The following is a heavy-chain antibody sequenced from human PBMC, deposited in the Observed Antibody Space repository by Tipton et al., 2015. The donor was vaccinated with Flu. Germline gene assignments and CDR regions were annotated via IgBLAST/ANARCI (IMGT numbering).Heavy chain of an antibody. CDR3: ASAAVGG. Sequence: RSLRLSCAASGFTLSGYYMSWIRQAPGKGLEWVAALSHDGSSKYYADSVKGRFTISRDNSKNTLYLQMNSLRAEDTGVYYCASAAVGGWGQGTLVTVSS. V-gene: IGHV3-30*03. J-gene: IGHJ4*02. CDR1: GFTLSGYY. D-gene: IGHD6-19*01. CDR2: LSHDGSSK.